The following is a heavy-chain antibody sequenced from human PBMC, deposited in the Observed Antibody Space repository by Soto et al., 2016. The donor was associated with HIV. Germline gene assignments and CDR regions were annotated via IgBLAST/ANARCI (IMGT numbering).Heavy chain of an antibody. CDR2: ISVYNGKT. CDR3: ARDGGQWLVRVFVYFDY. CDR1: GYTFTRYG. J-gene: IGHJ4*02. Sequence: QVQVVQSGTEVKKPGGSVKVSCKASGYTFTRYGITWVRQAPGQGLEWMGWISVYNGKTNSAQKFQDRFTMTADTSTNTVYMELRSLRSDDTAVYYCARDGGQWLVRVFVYFDYWGQGTLVTVSS. D-gene: IGHD6-19*01. V-gene: IGHV1-18*04.